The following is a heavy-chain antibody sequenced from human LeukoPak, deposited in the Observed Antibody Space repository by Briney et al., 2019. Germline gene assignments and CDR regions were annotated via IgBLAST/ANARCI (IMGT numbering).Heavy chain of an antibody. CDR2: IYPGDSDT. V-gene: IGHV5-51*01. CDR3: ARGLYSGYYMSGY. Sequence: LGESLKISCKGSGYSFANYWIAWVRQMPGKGLEWLGIIYPGDSDTRYSPSFRGQVTISADKSISTAYLQWSSLKASDTAMYYCARGLYSGYYMSGYWGQGTRVTVSS. D-gene: IGHD5-12*01. CDR1: GYSFANYW. J-gene: IGHJ4*02.